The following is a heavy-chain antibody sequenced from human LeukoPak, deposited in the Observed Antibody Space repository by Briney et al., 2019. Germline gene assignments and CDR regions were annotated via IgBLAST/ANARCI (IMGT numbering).Heavy chain of an antibody. D-gene: IGHD6-13*01. CDR3: ARDSSSWYPGLDY. V-gene: IGHV3-48*01. J-gene: IGHJ4*02. CDR2: ISSSSSTI. CDR1: GFTFSSYS. Sequence: GGSLRLSCAASGFTFSSYSMNWVRQAPGKGLEWVSYISSSSSTIYYADSVKGRFTISRDNAKNSLYLQMNSLRAEDTAVYYCARDSSSWYPGLDYWGQGTLVTVSS.